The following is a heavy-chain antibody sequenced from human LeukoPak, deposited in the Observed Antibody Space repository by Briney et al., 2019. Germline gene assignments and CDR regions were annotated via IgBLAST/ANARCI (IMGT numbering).Heavy chain of an antibody. D-gene: IGHD6-13*01. CDR3: ASAPGIAAADPPVY. V-gene: IGHV1-69*04. CDR2: IIPILSIA. J-gene: IGHJ4*02. Sequence: GASVKVSCKASGGTFSSYAISWVRQAPGQGLEWMGRIIPILSIANYAQKFQGRVTITADKSTSTAYMELSSLRSEDTAVYYCASAPGIAAADPPVYWGQGTLVTVSS. CDR1: GGTFSSYA.